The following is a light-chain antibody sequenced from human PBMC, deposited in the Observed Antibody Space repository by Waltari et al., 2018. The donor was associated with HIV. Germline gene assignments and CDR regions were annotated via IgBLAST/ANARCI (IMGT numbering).Light chain of an antibody. V-gene: IGLV1-40*01. CDR1: SSNIGATYD. CDR3: QSYDSSLSGWV. Sequence: QSVLTQPPSVSGAPGQRVTISCTGSSSNIGATYDVHWYQHLPGTAPKLLIYGNIYRPSGVPHRFSASKSVTSAALAITGLQADDEADYYCQSYDSSLSGWVFGGGTKLTV. J-gene: IGLJ3*02. CDR2: GNI.